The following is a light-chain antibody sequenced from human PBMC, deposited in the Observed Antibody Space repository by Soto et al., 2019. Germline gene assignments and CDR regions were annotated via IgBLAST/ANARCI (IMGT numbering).Light chain of an antibody. V-gene: IGKV1-39*01. CDR2: ASS. CDR1: HSINSY. CDR3: QQSYSTGLT. J-gene: IGKJ4*01. Sequence: DIQMTQSPSSLSASVGDRVTITCRASHSINSYLNWYQQKPGKAPKLLIYASSSLQSGVPSRFSGSGSGTDFNLTIISLQPEDFATYYCQQSYSTGLTFGGGTKVEIK.